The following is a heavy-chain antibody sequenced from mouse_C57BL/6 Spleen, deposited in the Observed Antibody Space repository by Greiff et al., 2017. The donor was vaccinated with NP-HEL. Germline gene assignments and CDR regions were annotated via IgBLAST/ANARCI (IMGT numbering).Heavy chain of an antibody. D-gene: IGHD2-14*01. V-gene: IGHV1-80*01. CDR1: GYAFSSYW. Sequence: QVQLQQSGAELVKPGASVKISCKASGYAFSSYWMNWVKQRPGKGLEWIGQIYPGDGDTNYNGKFKGKATLTADKSSSTAYMQLSSLTSEDSAVYFCARERDDGAMDYWGQGTSVTVSS. CDR2: IYPGDGDT. CDR3: ARERDDGAMDY. J-gene: IGHJ4*01.